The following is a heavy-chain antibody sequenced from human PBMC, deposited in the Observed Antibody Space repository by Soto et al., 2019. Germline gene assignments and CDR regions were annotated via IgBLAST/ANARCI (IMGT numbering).Heavy chain of an antibody. CDR3: ARDSRVNMISLPTPPEY. J-gene: IGHJ4*01. V-gene: IGHV3-30-3*01. D-gene: IGHD3-22*01. CDR1: GFTFSSYA. Sequence: QVQLLESGGGVVQPGRSLRLSCAASGFTFSSYAMHWVRQAPGKGLEWVAVISYDGNNNYYADSWKGRFTISRDNSKNPLYMHMTSLIPEDTAVYCCARDSRVNMISLPTPPEYWGHATRVHVSS. CDR2: ISYDGNNN.